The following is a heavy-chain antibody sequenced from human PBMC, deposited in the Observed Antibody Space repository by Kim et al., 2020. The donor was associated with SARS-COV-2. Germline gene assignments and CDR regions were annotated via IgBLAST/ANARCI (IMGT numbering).Heavy chain of an antibody. CDR2: INQDGSEK. CDR1: GFSFHNEW. CDR3: ARKARYAMDV. V-gene: IGHV3-7*01. J-gene: IGHJ6*02. Sequence: GGSLRLSCAVSVSGFSFHNEWMSWVRQTPGKGLEWVANINQDGSEKHFVDSVKGRFTISRDNDKKSLHLQMNSVRVEDTAVYYCARKARYAMDVWGQGTTVTVSS.